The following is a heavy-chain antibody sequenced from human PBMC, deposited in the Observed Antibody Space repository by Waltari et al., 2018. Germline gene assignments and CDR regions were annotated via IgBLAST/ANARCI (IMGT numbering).Heavy chain of an antibody. J-gene: IGHJ6*02. CDR2: ISGSGDAT. CDR1: GFSFSNYA. CDR3: VKSGGNPRRTFYGMDV. Sequence: EMKLLDSGGGVVPAGESLRLSCVGSGFSFSNYAISWVRQAPGKGLEWVSVISGSGDATVYEDSVKDLVTISRDNSKNPLYLEMNSLRVEDTAVYYCVKSGGNPRRTFYGMDVWGQGTTVTVSS. D-gene: IGHD2-15*01. V-gene: IGHV3-23*01.